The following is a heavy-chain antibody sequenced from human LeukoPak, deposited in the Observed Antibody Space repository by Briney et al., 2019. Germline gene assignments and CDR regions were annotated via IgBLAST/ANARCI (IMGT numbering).Heavy chain of an antibody. J-gene: IGHJ5*02. V-gene: IGHV1-46*01. D-gene: IGHD5-18*01. Sequence: GASVKVSCKASGYTFTSYYMHWVRQAPGQGLEWMGIINPSGGSTSYAQKFQGRVTMTRDTSTSTVYMELSSLRSEDTAVYYCAREGDVDTATWHWFDPWGQGTLDTVSS. CDR3: AREGDVDTATWHWFDP. CDR1: GYTFTSYY. CDR2: INPSGGST.